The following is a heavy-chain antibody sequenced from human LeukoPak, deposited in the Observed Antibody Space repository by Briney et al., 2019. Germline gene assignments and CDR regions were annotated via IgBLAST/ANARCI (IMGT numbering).Heavy chain of an antibody. Sequence: SETLSLTCTVSGGSISSYYWSWIRQPAGKGLEWIGRIYTSGRTYYNPSLKSRVTMSVDTSKNQFSLNLSSVTAADTAVYYCARLSTVTTSFDYWGQGTLVTVSS. CDR1: GGSISSYY. V-gene: IGHV4-4*07. D-gene: IGHD4-11*01. J-gene: IGHJ4*02. CDR3: ARLSTVTTSFDY. CDR2: IYTSGRT.